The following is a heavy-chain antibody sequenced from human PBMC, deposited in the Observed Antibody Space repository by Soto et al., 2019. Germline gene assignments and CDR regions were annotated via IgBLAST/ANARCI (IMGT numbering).Heavy chain of an antibody. J-gene: IGHJ6*02. Sequence: GESLKISCKGSGYSFTSYWIGWVRQMPGKGLEWMGIIYPGDSDTRYSPSFQGQVTISADKSISTAYLQWSSLKASDTAMYYCAISHPYYYDSSGYLNYYYGMDVWGQGTTVTVSS. CDR3: AISHPYYYDSSGYLNYYYGMDV. D-gene: IGHD3-22*01. CDR2: IYPGDSDT. V-gene: IGHV5-51*01. CDR1: GYSFTSYW.